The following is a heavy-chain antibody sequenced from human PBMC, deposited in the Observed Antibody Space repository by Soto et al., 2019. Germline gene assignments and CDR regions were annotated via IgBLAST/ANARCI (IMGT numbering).Heavy chain of an antibody. CDR2: GSGIGT. CDR3: AREGSRDYDRSGYYPLDH. J-gene: IGHJ4*02. V-gene: IGHV3-23*01. Sequence: EVQLLESGGGLAQPGGSLRLSCVASGFTYSSNAMSWVRQAPGKGLEWICGSGIGTYYDDFVKGRFTVSRDNSKNTLYLQRNSLRVEDTAVYYCAREGSRDYDRSGYYPLDHWGQGTLVTVSS. CDR1: GFTYSSNA. D-gene: IGHD3-22*01.